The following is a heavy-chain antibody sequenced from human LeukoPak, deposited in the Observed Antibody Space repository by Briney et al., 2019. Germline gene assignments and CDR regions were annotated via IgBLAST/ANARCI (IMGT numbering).Heavy chain of an antibody. CDR2: INPNSGDT. CDR1: GHTFTGYY. D-gene: IGHD2-2*01. V-gene: IGHV1-2*02. CDR3: AREQRRYCSSTSCPIGQ. Sequence: ASVKVSCKASGHTFTGYYMHWVRQAPGQGLEWMGWINPNSGDTNYAQRFQGRVTMTRDTSISTAYMDLSRLRSDDTAVYYCAREQRRYCSSTSCPIGQWGQGTLVTVSS. J-gene: IGHJ4*02.